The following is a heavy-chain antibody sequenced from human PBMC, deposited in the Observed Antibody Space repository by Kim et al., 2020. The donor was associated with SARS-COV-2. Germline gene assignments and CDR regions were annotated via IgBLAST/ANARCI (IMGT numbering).Heavy chain of an antibody. J-gene: IGHJ6*02. CDR1: GGSISSSNW. CDR2: IYHSGST. Sequence: LRETLSLTCAVSGGSISSSNWWSWVRQPPGKGLEWIGEIYHSGSTNYNPSLKSRVTISVDKSKNQFSLKLSSVTAADTAVYYCARERSSGWYGYYYYGMDVWGQGTTVTVSS. D-gene: IGHD6-19*01. V-gene: IGHV4-4*02. CDR3: ARERSSGWYGYYYYGMDV.